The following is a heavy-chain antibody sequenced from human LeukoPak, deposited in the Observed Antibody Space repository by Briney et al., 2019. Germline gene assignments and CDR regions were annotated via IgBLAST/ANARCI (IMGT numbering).Heavy chain of an antibody. CDR1: GGSISSGGYY. CDR3: ARAPNTADYNWFDS. CDR2: IYYSGST. D-gene: IGHD2-21*02. Sequence: SQTLSLTCTVSGGSISSGGYYWSWIRQHPGKGLEWIGYIYYSGSTYYNLSLKSRVAISGDRSKNQFSLKLTSVTAADTAVYYCARAPNTADYNWFDSRGQGILVTVSS. V-gene: IGHV4-30-2*01. J-gene: IGHJ5*01.